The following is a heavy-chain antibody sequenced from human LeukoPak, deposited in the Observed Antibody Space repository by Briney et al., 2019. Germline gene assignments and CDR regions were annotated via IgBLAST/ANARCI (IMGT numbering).Heavy chain of an antibody. CDR3: ATGERLVPAAMWFDY. Sequence: ASVTLSCKASGYTFTDYYMHWVRQAPGQGLEWMGWINPKSGGRSYAQRFQGRVTMTRDTSISTAYMELSRLRSDDTAVYYCATGERLVPAAMWFDYWGQGTLVTVSS. V-gene: IGHV1-2*02. CDR2: INPKSGGR. CDR1: GYTFTDYY. J-gene: IGHJ4*02. D-gene: IGHD2-2*01.